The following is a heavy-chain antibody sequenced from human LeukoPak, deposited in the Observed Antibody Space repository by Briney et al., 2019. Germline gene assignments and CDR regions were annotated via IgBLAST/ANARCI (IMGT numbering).Heavy chain of an antibody. CDR3: ARGWGSKVYASAFDV. J-gene: IGHJ3*01. CDR2: IWHDGSHK. Sequence: PGGFLRLSCAASGFTFSTYGMHWVRQAPGKGLEWITVIWHDGSHKDYADSVKGRFTISRDNSKNTVYLQMNDLRAEDTALYYCARGWGSKVYASAFDVWGQGTMVTVSS. V-gene: IGHV3-33*01. D-gene: IGHD2-8*01. CDR1: GFTFSTYG.